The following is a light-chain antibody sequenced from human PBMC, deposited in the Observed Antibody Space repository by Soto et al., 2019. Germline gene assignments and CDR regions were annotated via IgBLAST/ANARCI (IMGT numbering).Light chain of an antibody. CDR2: SNN. CDR3: ASWDASLNGVI. V-gene: IGLV1-44*01. Sequence: QSVLTQPPSAYGTPGQRVTISCSGSSSNIGTYTVNWYQQVPGTAPKLLIYSNNQRPSGVPDRFSGSKSGTAASLAISGLQSEDEADYYCASWDASLNGVICGGGTKLTVL. CDR1: SSNIGTYT. J-gene: IGLJ2*01.